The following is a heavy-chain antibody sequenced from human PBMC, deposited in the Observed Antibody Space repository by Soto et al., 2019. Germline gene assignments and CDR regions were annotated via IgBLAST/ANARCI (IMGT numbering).Heavy chain of an antibody. CDR2: IIPIFGTP. CDR1: GDSFSSYA. J-gene: IGHJ4*02. D-gene: IGHD3-10*01. V-gene: IGHV1-69*01. Sequence: QVQLVQSVAEVKKPGSSVKVSCKASGDSFSSYAISWVRQAPGHGLEWMGRIIPIFGTPNYAKRVEGRVTITADESTSTANMDLSRLRSDDTAVYYCATGGNYYATSALAYWGQGTLVTVSS. CDR3: ATGGNYYATSALAY.